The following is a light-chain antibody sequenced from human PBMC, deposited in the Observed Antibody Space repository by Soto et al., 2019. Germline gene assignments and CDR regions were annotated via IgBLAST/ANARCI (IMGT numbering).Light chain of an antibody. J-gene: IGKJ3*01. CDR2: GAS. CDR3: QQYGTSLLT. Sequence: EIVLTQSPGTLSLSPGERSTLSFMSSQSVRGNFLAWYQQKPGQAPRLLIYGASSRATGIPDRFSGSGSGTDFTLTITRLEPEDFAVFYCQQYGTSLLTFGPGTKVDIK. V-gene: IGKV3-20*01. CDR1: QSVRGNF.